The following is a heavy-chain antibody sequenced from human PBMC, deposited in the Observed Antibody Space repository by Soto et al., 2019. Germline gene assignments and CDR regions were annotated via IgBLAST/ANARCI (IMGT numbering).Heavy chain of an antibody. Sequence: SCAASGFTFNSYAMNWVRQAPGKGLAWVSAIGTDGNTYYANSVKGRFTISRDNSRTTLYLQINSLRVEDTPLYCCVRKYPGTRPFDYWGQGALVTVSS. D-gene: IGHD2-2*01. CDR1: GFTFNSYA. V-gene: IGHV3-23*01. CDR2: IGTDGNT. J-gene: IGHJ4*01. CDR3: VRKYPGTRPFDY.